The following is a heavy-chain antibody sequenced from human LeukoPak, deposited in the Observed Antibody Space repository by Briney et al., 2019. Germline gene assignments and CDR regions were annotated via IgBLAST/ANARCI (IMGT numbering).Heavy chain of an antibody. J-gene: IGHJ4*02. Sequence: PSETLSLTCTVSGGSISSYYWSWIRQRPGKGLEWIGYIYYSGSTNYNPSLKSRVTISVDTSKNQFSLKLSSVTAADTAVYYCAGRGYSYGYDYWGQGTLVTVSS. CDR1: GGSISSYY. CDR2: IYYSGST. CDR3: AGRGYSYGYDY. D-gene: IGHD5-18*01. V-gene: IGHV4-59*01.